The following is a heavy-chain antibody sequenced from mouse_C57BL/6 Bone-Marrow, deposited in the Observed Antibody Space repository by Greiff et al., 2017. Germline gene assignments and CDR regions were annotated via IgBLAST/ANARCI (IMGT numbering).Heavy chain of an antibody. D-gene: IGHD1-2*01. CDR1: GFTFTDYY. CDR3: ASLITTVNYFDY. V-gene: IGHV7-3*01. J-gene: IGHJ2*01. Sequence: EVKLMESGGGLVQPGGSLSLSCAASGFTFTDYYMSWVRQPPGKALEWLGFIRNKANGYTTEYSASVKGRFTISRDNSQSILYLQMNALRAEDSATYYCASLITTVNYFDYWGQGTTLTVSS. CDR2: IRNKANGYTT.